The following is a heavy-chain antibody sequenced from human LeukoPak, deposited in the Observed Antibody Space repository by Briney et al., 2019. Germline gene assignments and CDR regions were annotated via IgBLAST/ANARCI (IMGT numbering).Heavy chain of an antibody. V-gene: IGHV4-31*03. CDR3: ARGWDYYDSSGYYALGY. CDR2: IYYSGST. D-gene: IGHD3-22*01. Sequence: PSETLSLTCTVSGGSISSSSYYWGWIRQPPGKGLEWIGYIYYSGSTYYNPSLKSRVTISVDTSKNQFSLKLSSVTAADTAVYYCARGWDYYDSSGYYALGYWGQGTLVTVSS. CDR1: GGSISSSSYY. J-gene: IGHJ4*02.